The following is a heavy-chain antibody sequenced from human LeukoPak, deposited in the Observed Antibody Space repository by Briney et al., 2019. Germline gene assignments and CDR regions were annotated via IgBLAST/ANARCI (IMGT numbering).Heavy chain of an antibody. V-gene: IGHV4-34*01. CDR3: ARGLGSGSYFGY. CDR2: INRGGST. Sequence: PSETLSLTCAVYGGSFSGYYWTWIRQPPGKGLEWIGEINRGGSTYYNPSLQSRVTISLDTSKNQFSLKLNSLTAVDTAVYYCARGLGSGSYFGYWGQGTLVTVSS. D-gene: IGHD3-10*01. CDR1: GGSFSGYY. J-gene: IGHJ4*02.